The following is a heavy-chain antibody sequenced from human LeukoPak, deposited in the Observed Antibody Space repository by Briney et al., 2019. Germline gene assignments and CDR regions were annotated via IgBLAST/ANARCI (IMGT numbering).Heavy chain of an antibody. Sequence: GGSLRLSCAASGFTFSDYYMSWIRQAPGKGLEWVSYISSSGSTIYYADSVKGRFTISRDNAKNSLCLQMNSLRAEDTAVYYCASSPYYYSMPYWGKGTLVTVSS. CDR3: ASSPYYYSMPY. D-gene: IGHD3-10*01. CDR1: GFTFSDYY. V-gene: IGHV3-11*01. J-gene: IGHJ4*02. CDR2: ISSSGSTI.